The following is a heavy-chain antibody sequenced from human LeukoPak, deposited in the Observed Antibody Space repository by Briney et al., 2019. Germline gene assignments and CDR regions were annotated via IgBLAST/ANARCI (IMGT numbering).Heavy chain of an antibody. J-gene: IGHJ4*02. CDR3: AATDYYGSGSYYKTLLTGFDY. V-gene: IGHV3-23*01. D-gene: IGHD3-10*01. CDR1: GFTFSSYA. CDR2: ISGSGGST. Sequence: GGSLRLSCAASGFTFSSYAMSWVRQAPGKGLEWVSAISGSGGSTYYADSAKGRFTISRDNSKNTLYLQMNSLRAEDTAVYYCAATDYYGSGSYYKTLLTGFDYWGQGTLVTVSS.